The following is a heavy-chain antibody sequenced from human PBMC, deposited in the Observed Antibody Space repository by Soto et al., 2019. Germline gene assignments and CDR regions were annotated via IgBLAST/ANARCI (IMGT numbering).Heavy chain of an antibody. CDR3: ARKGNSGWHYFDY. CDR2: IYPGDSDT. J-gene: IGHJ4*02. D-gene: IGHD6-19*01. V-gene: IGHV5-51*01. Sequence: RGESLKISCNGSGYSFTSYWIGWVRQMPGKGLEWMGIIYPGDSDTRYSPSFQGQVTISADKSISTAYLQWSSLKASDTAMYSCARKGNSGWHYFDYWGQGTLATVYS. CDR1: GYSFTSYW.